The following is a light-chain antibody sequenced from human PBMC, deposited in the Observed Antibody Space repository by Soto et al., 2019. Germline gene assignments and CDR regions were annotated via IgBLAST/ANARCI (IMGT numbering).Light chain of an antibody. CDR3: QQYGRSPT. CDR1: QSVSSRY. Sequence: MVQTQSPASPSESPRERATLSSRASQSVSSRYLACYQKKPGQATMLLIYGASSRTTGIPDRFSGSGSGTDFTLTSSRLEPEDFVVYYCQQYGRSPTFGQGTKVDIK. V-gene: IGKV3-20*01. CDR2: GAS. J-gene: IGKJ1*01.